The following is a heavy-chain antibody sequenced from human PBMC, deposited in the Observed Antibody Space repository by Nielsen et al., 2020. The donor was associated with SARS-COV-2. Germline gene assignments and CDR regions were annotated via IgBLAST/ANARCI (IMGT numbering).Heavy chain of an antibody. D-gene: IGHD5-12*01. V-gene: IGHV3-23*01. Sequence: ESLKIPCSASGFTFSSYAMSWVRQAPGKGLEWVSAISGSGGSTYHADSVKGRFTISRDNSKNTLYLQMNSLRAEDTAVYYCAKGQWLRFVYYYYGMDVWGQGTTVTVSS. CDR2: ISGSGGST. CDR1: GFTFSSYA. J-gene: IGHJ6*02. CDR3: AKGQWLRFVYYYYGMDV.